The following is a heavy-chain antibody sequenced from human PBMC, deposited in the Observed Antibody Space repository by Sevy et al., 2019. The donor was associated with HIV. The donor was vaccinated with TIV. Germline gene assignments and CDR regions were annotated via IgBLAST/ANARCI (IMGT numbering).Heavy chain of an antibody. CDR3: AGGRYESSGSFDAFDI. CDR2: IYGSSGGT. D-gene: IGHD3-22*01. CDR1: GFTFISYA. V-gene: IGHV3-23*01. Sequence: GGSLRLSCKPSGFTFISYAMSWVRQAPGKGLEWVSTIYGSSGGTYYADSVKGRFTISRDNSKNTLYLQMNSLRTEDTAVYYCAGGRYESSGSFDAFDIWGQGTMVTVSS. J-gene: IGHJ3*02.